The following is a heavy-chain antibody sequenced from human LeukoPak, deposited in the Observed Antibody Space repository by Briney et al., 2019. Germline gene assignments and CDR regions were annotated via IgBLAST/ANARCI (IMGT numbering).Heavy chain of an antibody. J-gene: IGHJ4*02. D-gene: IGHD6-19*01. V-gene: IGHV4-39*07. Sequence: SETLSLTCTVSGDSIRSYYWGWIRQPPGKGLEWIGSIYYSGSTYYNPSLKSRVTISVDTSKNQFSLKLSSVTAADTAVYYCARQQLETIAVAGDFDYWGQGTLVTVSS. CDR2: IYYSGST. CDR3: ARQQLETIAVAGDFDY. CDR1: GDSIRSYY.